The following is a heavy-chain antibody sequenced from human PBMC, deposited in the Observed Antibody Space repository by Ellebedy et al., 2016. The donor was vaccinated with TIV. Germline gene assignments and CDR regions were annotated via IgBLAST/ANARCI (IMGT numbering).Heavy chain of an antibody. CDR2: IYYSGST. V-gene: IGHV4-39*01. D-gene: IGHD3-10*01. J-gene: IGHJ3*02. CDR1: GGSISSSSYY. CDR3: ARGRVWLGVRFHAFDI. Sequence: SETLSLTCTVSGGSISSSSYYWGWIRQPPGKGLEWIGSIYYSGSTYYNPSLKSRVTISVDTSKNQFSLKLSSVTAADTAVYYCARGRVWLGVRFHAFDIWGQGTMVTVSS.